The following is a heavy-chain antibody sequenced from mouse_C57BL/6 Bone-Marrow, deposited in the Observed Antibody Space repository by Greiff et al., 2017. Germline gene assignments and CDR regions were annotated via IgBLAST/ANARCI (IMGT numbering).Heavy chain of an antibody. CDR1: GYTFTSYG. V-gene: IGHV1-81*01. J-gene: IGHJ4*01. CDR2: IYPRSGNT. Sequence: VQLQQSGAELARPGASVTLSCKASGYTFTSYGISWVKQRTGQGLEWIGEIYPRSGNTYYNEKFKGKGTLTADQSSSTAYMELRSLTSEDSAVYFCARRGYYGSSYAMDYWGQGTSVTVSS. D-gene: IGHD1-1*01. CDR3: ARRGYYGSSYAMDY.